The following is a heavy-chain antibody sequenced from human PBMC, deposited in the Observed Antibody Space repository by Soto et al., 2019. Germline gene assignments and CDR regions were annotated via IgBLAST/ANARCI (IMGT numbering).Heavy chain of an antibody. CDR1: GGSFRSSA. J-gene: IGHJ3*01. CDR3: ARLRRDWGDAFDL. V-gene: IGHV1-69*01. CDR2: IIPVFDKA. Sequence: QVQLVQSGAEVKEPGSSVKVSCKASGGSFRSSAISWVRQAPVQGLEWMGEIIPVFDKANYAQKFQGRRLLTADEPTGTVSMELSSLTSEDTAVYFCARLRRDWGDAFDLWGRGTIVTVSS. D-gene: IGHD3-16*01.